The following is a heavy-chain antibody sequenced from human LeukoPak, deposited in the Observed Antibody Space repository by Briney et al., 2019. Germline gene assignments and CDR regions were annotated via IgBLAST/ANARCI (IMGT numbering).Heavy chain of an antibody. V-gene: IGHV4-34*01. CDR1: GGSFSGYY. J-gene: IGHJ6*03. Sequence: PSETLSLTCAVYGGSFSGYYWSWIRQPPGKGLEWIGEINHSGSTNYNPSLKSRVTISVDTSKNQFSLKLSSVTAADTAVYYCARTYSSSWSDYYYYYMDVWGKGTTVTVSS. CDR2: INHSGST. CDR3: ARTYSSSWSDYYYYYMDV. D-gene: IGHD6-13*01.